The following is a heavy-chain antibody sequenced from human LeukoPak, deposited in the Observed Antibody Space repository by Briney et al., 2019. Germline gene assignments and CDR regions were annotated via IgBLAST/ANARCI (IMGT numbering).Heavy chain of an antibody. J-gene: IGHJ5*02. CDR2: IYYSGST. CDR3: VRSPQLDP. Sequence: PSETLSLTCTVSGGSIRSSSYYWGWIRQPPGKGLEWIGSIYYSGSTNYKPSLRSRVTISVDTSKNQFSLKVTSVTAADTAVYYCVRSPQLDPWGQGTLVTVSS. CDR1: GGSIRSSSYY. V-gene: IGHV4-39*07.